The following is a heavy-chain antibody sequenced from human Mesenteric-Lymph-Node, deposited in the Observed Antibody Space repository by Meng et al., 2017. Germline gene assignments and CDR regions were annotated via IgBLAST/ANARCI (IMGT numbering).Heavy chain of an antibody. CDR3: AGAESSGWFSTGDH. D-gene: IGHD6-19*01. Sequence: SETLSLTCTVSGGSISTYHWSWIRQSAGKGLEWIGRIRASGSTDYNPSLKSRVSMSVDTSKNQFSLKLSSVTAADTAVYYCAGAESSGWFSTGDHWGQGTLVTVSS. CDR1: GGSISTYH. CDR2: IRASGST. V-gene: IGHV4-4*07. J-gene: IGHJ4*02.